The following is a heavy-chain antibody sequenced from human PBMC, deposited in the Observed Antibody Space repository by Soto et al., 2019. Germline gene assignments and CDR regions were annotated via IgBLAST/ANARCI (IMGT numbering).Heavy chain of an antibody. CDR2: IIPIFGTA. D-gene: IGHD5-12*01. Sequence: QVQLVQSGAEVKKPGSSVKVSCKASGGTFSSYAISWVRQAPGQGLEWMGGIIPIFGTANYAQKFQGRVTITADESTSTAYMELSSLRSEDTAVYYRARPAVEMATITGAFDIWGQGTMVTVSS. CDR1: GGTFSSYA. V-gene: IGHV1-69*01. CDR3: ARPAVEMATITGAFDI. J-gene: IGHJ3*02.